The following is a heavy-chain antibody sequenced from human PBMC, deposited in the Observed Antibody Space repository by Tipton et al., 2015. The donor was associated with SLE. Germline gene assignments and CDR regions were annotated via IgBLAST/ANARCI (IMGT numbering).Heavy chain of an antibody. CDR2: IYHGGSGST. CDR3: ARDRGGTCFFDF. V-gene: IGHV4-59*12. J-gene: IGHJ4*02. CDR1: GGSSSNYY. D-gene: IGHD2-15*01. Sequence: TLSLTCSVSGGSSSNYYWSWIRQPPGKGLEWIAYIYHGGSGSTNYNPSLKSRVTISVDASKNQFSLKLSSVTAADTAVYYCARDRGGTCFFDFWGQGTLVTVSS.